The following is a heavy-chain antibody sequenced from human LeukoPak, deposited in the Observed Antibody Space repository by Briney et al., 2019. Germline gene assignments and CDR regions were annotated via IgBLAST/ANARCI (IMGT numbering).Heavy chain of an antibody. CDR3: ARDTDDPRRYFDC. Sequence: PGGSLRLSCAASGFTFSSYSMNWVRQAPGKGLEWVSYISSGSSTIYYADSVKGRFTISRDNAENSLYLQMNSLRAEDTAVYYCARDTDDPRRYFDCWGQGTLVIVSS. D-gene: IGHD3-3*01. J-gene: IGHJ4*02. CDR2: ISSGSSTI. V-gene: IGHV3-48*01. CDR1: GFTFSSYS.